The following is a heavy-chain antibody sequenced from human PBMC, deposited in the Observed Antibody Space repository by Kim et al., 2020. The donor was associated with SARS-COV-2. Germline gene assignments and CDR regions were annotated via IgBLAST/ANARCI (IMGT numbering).Heavy chain of an antibody. CDR1: GYTFTGYY. V-gene: IGHV1-2*06. Sequence: ASVKVSCKASGYTFTGYYMHWVRQAPGQGLEWMGRINPNSGGTNYAQKFQGRVTMTRDTSISTAYMELSRLRSDDTAVYYCCGDIAAAGKDYYYGMDVWGQGTTVTVSS. CDR2: INPNSGGT. CDR3: CGDIAAAGKDYYYGMDV. J-gene: IGHJ6*02. D-gene: IGHD6-13*01.